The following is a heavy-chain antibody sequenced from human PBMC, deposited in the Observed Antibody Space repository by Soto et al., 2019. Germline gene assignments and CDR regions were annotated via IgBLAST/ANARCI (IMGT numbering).Heavy chain of an antibody. D-gene: IGHD5-18*01. CDR2: SHQSGNT. CDR3: ATRDTGRVY. V-gene: IGHV4-4*02. CDR1: GVSISSHDW. J-gene: IGHJ4*02. Sequence: QVQLQESGPGLVKPSGTLSLTCAVSGVSISSHDWWTWVRQPPGKGLEWIGESHQSGNTNYNSSLESRVTISLDKSKNQFSLQLSSVTVADTAVYYCATRDTGRVYWGQGTLVTLSS.